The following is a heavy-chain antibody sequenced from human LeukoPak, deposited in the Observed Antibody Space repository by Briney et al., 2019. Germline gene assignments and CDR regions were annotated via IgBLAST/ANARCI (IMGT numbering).Heavy chain of an antibody. D-gene: IGHD5-24*01. Sequence: GGSLRLSCAASGFTFSSYWMTWVRQAPGKGLEWVASIKEDGTENYVDSVKGRFTVSRDNAKNSVYLQVSSLRAEDSAVYYCAKYRQVWLPAPVFDYWGQGTLVTVSS. CDR2: IKEDGTE. V-gene: IGHV3-7*01. CDR3: AKYRQVWLPAPVFDY. CDR1: GFTFSSYW. J-gene: IGHJ4*02.